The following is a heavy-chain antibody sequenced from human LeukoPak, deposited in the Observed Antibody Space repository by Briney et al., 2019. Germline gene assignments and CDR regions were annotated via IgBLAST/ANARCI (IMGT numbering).Heavy chain of an antibody. V-gene: IGHV3-23*01. D-gene: IGHD6-6*01. CDR3: VRGLDYFDY. CDR2: ITGSGGNT. CDR1: GFIFSNYA. Sequence: QTGGSLRLSCAASGFIFSNYAMGWGRQAPGKGLEWVSSITGSGGNTYCADPVKGRFTFSRDNSKNTLHLQMNSLRAEDTAVYYCVRGLDYFDYWGQGTLVTVSS. J-gene: IGHJ4*02.